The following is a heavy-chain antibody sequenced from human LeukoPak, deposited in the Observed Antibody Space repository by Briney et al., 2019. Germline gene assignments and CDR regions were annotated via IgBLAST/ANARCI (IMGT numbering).Heavy chain of an antibody. V-gene: IGHV3-48*03. CDR3: ARGPGFGEFQN. CDR2: ISSSGSTI. D-gene: IGHD3-10*01. Sequence: GGSLRLSCAASGFTFSSYEMNWVRQAPGKGLERVSYISSSGSTIYYADSVKGRFTISRDNAKNSLYLQMNSLRAEDTAVYYCARGPGFGEFQNWGQGTLVTVSS. J-gene: IGHJ1*01. CDR1: GFTFSSYE.